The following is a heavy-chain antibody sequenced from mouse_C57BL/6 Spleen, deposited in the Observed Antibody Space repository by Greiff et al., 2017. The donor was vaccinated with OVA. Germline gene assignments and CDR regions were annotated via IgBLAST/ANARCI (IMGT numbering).Heavy chain of an antibody. Sequence: VQLQQSGPVLVKPGASVKMSCKASGYTFTDYYMNWVKQSHGKSLEWIGVINPYNGGTSYNQKFKGKATLTVDKSSSTAHMELNSLTSEDSAVYYCARESNLFDYWGQGTTLTVSS. D-gene: IGHD2-5*01. CDR1: GYTFTDYY. CDR2: INPYNGGT. J-gene: IGHJ2*01. V-gene: IGHV1-19*01. CDR3: ARESNLFDY.